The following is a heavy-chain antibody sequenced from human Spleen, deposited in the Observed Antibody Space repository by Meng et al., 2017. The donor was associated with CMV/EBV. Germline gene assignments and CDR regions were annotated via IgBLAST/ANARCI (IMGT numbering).Heavy chain of an antibody. Sequence: ASVKVSCKASGYSFTAYYMNWVRQAPGQGLEWVGWINPNTGATDYAQKFQGRVTVTRDTSISTVYMELSNLRSDDSAVYYCSSAPGAYWGQGTLVTVSS. CDR1: GYSFTAYY. CDR2: INPNTGAT. V-gene: IGHV1-2*02. J-gene: IGHJ4*02. CDR3: SSAPGAY. D-gene: IGHD3-10*01.